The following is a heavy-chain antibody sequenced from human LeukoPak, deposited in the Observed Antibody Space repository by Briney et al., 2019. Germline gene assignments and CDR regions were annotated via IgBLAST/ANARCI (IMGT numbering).Heavy chain of an antibody. J-gene: IGHJ4*02. D-gene: IGHD3-22*01. Sequence: GGSLRLSCAASGFTFSSYARHWVRQAPGKGLEWVAVISYDGSNKYYADSVKGRFTISRDNSKNTLYLQMNSLRAEDTAVYYCARGYDSSGYYYAYYFDYWGQGTLVTVSS. CDR2: ISYDGSNK. CDR3: ARGYDSSGYYYAYYFDY. CDR1: GFTFSSYA. V-gene: IGHV3-30-3*01.